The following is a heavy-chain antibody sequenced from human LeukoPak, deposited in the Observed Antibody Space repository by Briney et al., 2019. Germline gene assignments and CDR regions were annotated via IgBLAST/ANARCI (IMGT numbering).Heavy chain of an antibody. CDR2: ISGSGGST. Sequence: GGSLRLSCAASGFTFSSYAMNWVRQAPGKGLEWVSAISGSGGSTYYADSVKGRFTVSRDNSKNTLYLQMNSLRAEDTAVYYCAPKNGLIVVVPAALGVWGQGTLVTVSS. CDR1: GFTFSSYA. D-gene: IGHD2-2*01. CDR3: APKNGLIVVVPAALGV. V-gene: IGHV3-23*01. J-gene: IGHJ4*02.